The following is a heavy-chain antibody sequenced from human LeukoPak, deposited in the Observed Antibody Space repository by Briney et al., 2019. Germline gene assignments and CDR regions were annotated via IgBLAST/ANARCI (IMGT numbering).Heavy chain of an antibody. J-gene: IGHJ5*02. CDR1: GGSISSYY. CDR3: AGSVGGWSYNLFDP. CDR2: IYTSGST. Sequence: PSETLSLTCTVSGGSISSYYWSWIRQPAGKGLEWIGRIYTSGSTNYSPSLKSRVTMAVDTAKNQFSLKLSSVTAADTAVYYCAGSVGGWSYNLFDPWGQGTLVTVSS. V-gene: IGHV4-4*07. D-gene: IGHD6-19*01.